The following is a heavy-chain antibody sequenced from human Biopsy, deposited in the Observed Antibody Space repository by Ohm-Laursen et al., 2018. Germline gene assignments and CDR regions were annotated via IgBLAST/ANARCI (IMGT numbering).Heavy chain of an antibody. D-gene: IGHD4-11*01. CDR2: IYYSVMT. CDR3: ARDSGILNYGNFKYYHYYGMDV. V-gene: IGHV4-59*02. Sequence: PSDTLSLTCSVSGDSVTKYYWSWIRRPPGKGLEWIGHIYYSVMTNYNPSLQSRVSISVDTSRNQVSLTLSSVTAADTAVYYCARDSGILNYGNFKYYHYYGMDVWGQGTKVTVSS. J-gene: IGHJ6*02. CDR1: GDSVTKYY.